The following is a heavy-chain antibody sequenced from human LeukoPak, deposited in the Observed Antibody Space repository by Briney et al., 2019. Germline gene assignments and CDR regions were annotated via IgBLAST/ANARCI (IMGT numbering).Heavy chain of an antibody. CDR2: IMPGGHM. V-gene: IGHV3-66*01. CDR1: GFSVDSVF. D-gene: IGHD3-10*01. Sequence: GGSLRLSCRASGFSVDSVFMNWVRQPPGKGLEWVSFIMPGGHMDYTDSVKGRFTISRDSFKNTLSLQMNSLRVDDSAVYFCARGNSGTTTFGFWGQGTLVTVSS. J-gene: IGHJ4*02. CDR3: ARGNSGTTTFGF.